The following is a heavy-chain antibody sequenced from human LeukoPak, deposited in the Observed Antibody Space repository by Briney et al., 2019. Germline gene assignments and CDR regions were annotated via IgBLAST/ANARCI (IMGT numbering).Heavy chain of an antibody. Sequence: GGSLRLSCAASGFTFSSYAMHWVRQVSGKGLEWVSGISGSGGSTYYADSVKGRFTISRDNSKNTLYLQMNSLRAEDTAAYYCAKDQMTTVVEYFDYWGQGTLVTVSS. CDR1: GFTFSSYA. D-gene: IGHD4-23*01. CDR2: ISGSGGST. J-gene: IGHJ4*02. CDR3: AKDQMTTVVEYFDY. V-gene: IGHV3-23*01.